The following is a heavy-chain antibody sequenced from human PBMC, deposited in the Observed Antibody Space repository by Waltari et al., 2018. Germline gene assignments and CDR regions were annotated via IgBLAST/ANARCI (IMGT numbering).Heavy chain of an antibody. D-gene: IGHD2-21*01. CDR2: LYCSGTP. V-gene: IGHV4-4*07. CDR1: GGYIRNYY. CDR3: ARGPYCGGDCYLDS. Sequence: QVHLQESGPGLVKPSETLSLNCSVSGGYIRNYYWSWIRQPAGKGPEWIGRLYCSGTPSYNPSLKRPVTMSVDTPKNEFSLDVASVTAADTAVYYCARGPYCGGDCYLDSLGQGTLVTVSS. J-gene: IGHJ4*02.